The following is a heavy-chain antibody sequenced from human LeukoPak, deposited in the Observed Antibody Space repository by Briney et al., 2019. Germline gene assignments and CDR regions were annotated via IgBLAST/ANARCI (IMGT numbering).Heavy chain of an antibody. CDR1: GFTVSSNY. CDR3: ARLDY. Sequence: RLGGSLRISCAASGFTVSSNYMTWVRQAPGKGLEWVSAIYSGGSTYYADSVKGRFTISRDNSKNTLHLQMNSLRAEDTAVYYCARLDYWGQGTLVTVSS. J-gene: IGHJ4*02. CDR2: IYSGGST. V-gene: IGHV3-66*02.